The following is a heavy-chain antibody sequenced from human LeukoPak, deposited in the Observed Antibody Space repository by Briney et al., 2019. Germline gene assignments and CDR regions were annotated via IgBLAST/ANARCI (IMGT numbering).Heavy chain of an antibody. CDR2: ISYDGSNK. J-gene: IGHJ4*02. V-gene: IGHV3-30-3*01. CDR3: ARDSLYCSGGSCYSLLLDY. CDR1: GFTFSSYA. Sequence: PGGSLRLSCAASGFTFSSYAMHWVRQAPGKGLEWVAVISYDGSNKYYADSVKGRFTISRDNSKNTLYLQMNSLRAEDTAVYYCARDSLYCSGGSCYSLLLDYWGQGTLVTVSS. D-gene: IGHD2-15*01.